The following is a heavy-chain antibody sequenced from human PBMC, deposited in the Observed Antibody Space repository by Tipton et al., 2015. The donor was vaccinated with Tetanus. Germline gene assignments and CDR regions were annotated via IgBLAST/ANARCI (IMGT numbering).Heavy chain of an antibody. CDR2: INQRGT. CDR1: GGSPSSFY. D-gene: IGHD5-18*01. Sequence: TLSLTCAVSGGSPSSFYWSWIRQSPGGGLEWVGEINQRGTTHNPSLKSRVTIAVDTSQNVFSLRLTSVTAADTAVYYCARHLYGYWFDPWGQGALVTVSS. V-gene: IGHV4-34*01. CDR3: ARHLYGYWFDP. J-gene: IGHJ5*02.